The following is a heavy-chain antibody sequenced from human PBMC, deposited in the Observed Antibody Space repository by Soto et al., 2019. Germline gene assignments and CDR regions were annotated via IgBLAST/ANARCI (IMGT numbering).Heavy chain of an antibody. CDR1: GFTFDDYA. V-gene: IGHV3-9*01. Sequence: PGGSLRLSCAASGFTFDDYAMHWVRQAPGKGLEWVSGISWDSGSIGYADSVKGRFTISRDNAKNSLYLQMNSLRAEDTALYYCAKDKGSYYYDSSGYNWFDPWGQGTLVTVSS. J-gene: IGHJ5*02. D-gene: IGHD3-22*01. CDR3: AKDKGSYYYDSSGYNWFDP. CDR2: ISWDSGSI.